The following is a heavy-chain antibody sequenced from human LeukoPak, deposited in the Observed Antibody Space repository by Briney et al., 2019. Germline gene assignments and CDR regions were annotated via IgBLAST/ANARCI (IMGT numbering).Heavy chain of an antibody. D-gene: IGHD1-26*01. J-gene: IGHJ4*02. CDR1: GYSFTSYW. CDR3: ARAREWELLGYFDY. V-gene: IGHV5-51*01. CDR2: IYPGDSDT. Sequence: GESLKISCKGSGYSFTSYWIGWVRQMPGKGLEGVGIIYPGDSDTRYSPSFQGQVTISADKSISTAYLQWSSLKASDTAMYYCARAREWELLGYFDYWGQGTLVTVSS.